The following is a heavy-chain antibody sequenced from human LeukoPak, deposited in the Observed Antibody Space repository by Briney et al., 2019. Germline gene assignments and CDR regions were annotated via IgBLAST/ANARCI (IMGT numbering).Heavy chain of an antibody. CDR2: INPSDGST. CDR1: GYTFTSYY. CDR3: ARGYEYRSAFVSDFDF. J-gene: IGHJ4*02. V-gene: IGHV1-46*01. Sequence: ASVKVSSKASGYTFTSYYMNWVRQALGQGLEWMGKINPSDGSTDFAQNFHGRVTMTRDTSTSTAYMELNSLRSEDTAVYYCARGYEYRSAFVSDFDFWGQGTLVTVSS. D-gene: IGHD3-16*01.